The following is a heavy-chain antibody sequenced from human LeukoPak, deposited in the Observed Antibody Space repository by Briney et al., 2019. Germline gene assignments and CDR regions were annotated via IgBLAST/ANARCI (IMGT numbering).Heavy chain of an antibody. J-gene: IGHJ4*02. CDR1: GGSFSGYY. CDR2: INHSGST. CDR3: ARNAGYSSPLADY. D-gene: IGHD6-13*01. Sequence: PSETLSLTCAVYGGSFSGYYWSWIRQPPGKGLEWIGEINHSGSTNYNPSLKSRVTISVDTSKNQFSLKLSSVTAAATAVYYCARNAGYSSPLADYWGQGTLVTVSS. V-gene: IGHV4-34*01.